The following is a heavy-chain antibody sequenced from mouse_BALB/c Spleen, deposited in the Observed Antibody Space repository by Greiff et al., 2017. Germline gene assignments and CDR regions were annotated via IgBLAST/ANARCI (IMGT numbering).Heavy chain of an antibody. CDR3: AREGDGNYGKYWYFDV. J-gene: IGHJ1*01. V-gene: IGHV5-6-5*01. D-gene: IGHD2-1*01. CDR2: ISSGGST. Sequence: EVMLVESGGGLVKPGGSLKLSCAASGFTLSSYAMSWVRQTPEKRLEWVASISSGGSTYYPDSVKGRFTISRDNARNILYLQMSSLRSEDTAMYYCAREGDGNYGKYWYFDVWGAGTTVTVSS. CDR1: GFTLSSYA.